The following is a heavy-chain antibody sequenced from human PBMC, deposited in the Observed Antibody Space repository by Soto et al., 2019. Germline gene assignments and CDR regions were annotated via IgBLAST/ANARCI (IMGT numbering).Heavy chain of an antibody. D-gene: IGHD6-19*01. Sequence: SETLSLTCTVSGGSISTYYWSWIRQPPGKGLEWIGYIYDSGSTNYNPSLKSRVTISGDMSKNQVSLKLTTVTAADTAVYFCAREVTGWYYFDFWGQGTLVTVS. CDR1: GGSISTYY. CDR3: AREVTGWYYFDF. CDR2: IYDSGST. V-gene: IGHV4-59*01. J-gene: IGHJ4*02.